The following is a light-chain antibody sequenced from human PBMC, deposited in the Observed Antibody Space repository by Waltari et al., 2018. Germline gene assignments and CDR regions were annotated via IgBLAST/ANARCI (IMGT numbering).Light chain of an antibody. CDR1: QSISNY. V-gene: IGKV1-39*01. J-gene: IGKJ2*01. Sequence: DIQMTQSPSSLSASVGDSVTITCRASQSISNYLNWYQQKPGKAPKLLIYAASTLQSGVPSRFSCSGSGTDFTLTISSLQPEDFATYYCQQSYSTPYTFGQGTKLEIK. CDR3: QQSYSTPYT. CDR2: AAS.